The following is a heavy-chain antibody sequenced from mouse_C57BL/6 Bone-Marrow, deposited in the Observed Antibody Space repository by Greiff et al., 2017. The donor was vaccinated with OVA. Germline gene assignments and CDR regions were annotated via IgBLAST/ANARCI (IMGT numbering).Heavy chain of an antibody. CDR2: INPNYGTT. J-gene: IGHJ1*03. CDR1: GYSFTDYN. Sequence: LVESGPELVKPGASVKISCKASGYSFTDYNMNWVKQSNGKSLEWIGVINPNYGTTSYNQKFKGQAKLTVDQSSRPAYMQLNSLTSEDSAVYYCAIGELTTVVADWCFDVWGTGTTVTVSS. V-gene: IGHV1-39*01. D-gene: IGHD1-1*01. CDR3: AIGELTTVVADWCFDV.